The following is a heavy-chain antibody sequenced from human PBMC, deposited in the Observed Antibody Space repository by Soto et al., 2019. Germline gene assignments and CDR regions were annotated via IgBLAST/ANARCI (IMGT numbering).Heavy chain of an antibody. V-gene: IGHV1-8*01. Sequence: ASVKVSCKASGYTFTSYDINWVRQATGQGLEWMGWMNPNSGNTGYAQKFRGRVTMTRNTSISTAYMELSSVTAADTAVYYCATQEVGGSYVYTFDPWGQGTLVTVSS. CDR2: MNPNSGNT. J-gene: IGHJ5*02. CDR3: ATQEVGGSYVYTFDP. D-gene: IGHD1-26*01. CDR1: GYTFTSYD.